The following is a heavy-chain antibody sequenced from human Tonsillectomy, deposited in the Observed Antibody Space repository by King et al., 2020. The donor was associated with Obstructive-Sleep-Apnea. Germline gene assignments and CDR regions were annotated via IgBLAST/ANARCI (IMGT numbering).Heavy chain of an antibody. J-gene: IGHJ4*02. CDR3: ARYYDSSGYYSRHYFDY. Sequence: PLQESGPGLVKPSQTLSLTCTVSGGSISSGGYYWSWIRQHPGKGLEWIGYIYYSGSTYYNPSLKSRVTISVDMSKNQFSLKLSSVTAADTAVYYCARYYDSSGYYSRHYFDYWGQGTLVTVSS. D-gene: IGHD3-22*01. V-gene: IGHV4-31*03. CDR2: IYYSGST. CDR1: GGSISSGGYY.